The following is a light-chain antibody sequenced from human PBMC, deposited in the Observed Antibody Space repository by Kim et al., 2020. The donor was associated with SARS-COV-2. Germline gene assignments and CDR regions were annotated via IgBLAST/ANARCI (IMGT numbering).Light chain of an antibody. CDR3: QSYDSSLSDSV. J-gene: IGLJ2*01. V-gene: IGLV1-40*01. Sequence: VTIPCTGSSSNIGAVDVEYTYQQLPGIAPNLLILGNSNRPSGAPDRFSGSKSGTSASLAITGLQAEDEADYYCQSYDSSLSDSVFGGGTQLTVL. CDR1: SSNIGAVDV. CDR2: GNS.